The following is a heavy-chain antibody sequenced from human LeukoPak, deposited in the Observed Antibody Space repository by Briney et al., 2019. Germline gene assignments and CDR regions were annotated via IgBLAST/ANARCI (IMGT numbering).Heavy chain of an antibody. Sequence: ASVKVSCKASGGTFSSYAISWVRQATGQGLEWMGWMNPNSGNTGYAQKFQGRVTMTRNTSISTAYMELSSLRSEDTAVYYCARGRRQYYDSSGYYFDYWGQGTLVTVSS. CDR3: ARGRRQYYDSSGYYFDY. CDR2: MNPNSGNT. J-gene: IGHJ4*02. CDR1: GGTFSSYA. D-gene: IGHD3-22*01. V-gene: IGHV1-8*02.